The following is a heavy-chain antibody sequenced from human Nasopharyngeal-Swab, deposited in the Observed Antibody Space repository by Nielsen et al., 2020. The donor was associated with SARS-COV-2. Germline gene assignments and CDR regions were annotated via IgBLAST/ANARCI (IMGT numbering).Heavy chain of an antibody. J-gene: IGHJ3*02. CDR1: GFPFSSYA. D-gene: IGHD4-23*01. V-gene: IGHV3-30-3*01. Sequence: GSLRLSCAASGFPFSSYAMHWVRQAPGKGLEWVAVISYDGDNKYYADSVKGRFTISRDKSKNALYLQMSSLRAEDTAVYYCARGYGGNSEVDAFDIWGQGTMVTVSS. CDR3: ARGYGGNSEVDAFDI. CDR2: ISYDGDNK.